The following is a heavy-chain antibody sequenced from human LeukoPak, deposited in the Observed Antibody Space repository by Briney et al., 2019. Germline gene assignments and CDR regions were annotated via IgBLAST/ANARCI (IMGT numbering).Heavy chain of an antibody. Sequence: ASVKVSCKASGYTFTSSAMNWVRQAPGQGLEWMGWINTNTGNPTYAQGFTERFVFSLDTSVSTAYLQITGLKAEDIAVYYFARGGLGGASFYSGGQGPLFTVS. V-gene: IGHV7-4-1*02. CDR1: GYTFTSSA. J-gene: IGHJ4*02. D-gene: IGHD3-16*01. CDR2: INTNTGNP. CDR3: ARGGLGGASFYS.